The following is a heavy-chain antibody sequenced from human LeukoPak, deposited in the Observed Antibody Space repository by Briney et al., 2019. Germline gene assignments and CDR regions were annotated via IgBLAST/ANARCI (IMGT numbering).Heavy chain of an antibody. CDR1: GYTFTIYD. D-gene: IGHD2-2*01. Sequence: ASVKVSCKASGYTFTIYDINWVRQATGQGLEWMGWMNPNSGNTGYAQKFQGRVTITRNTSISTAYMELSSLRSEDTAVYYCARGMILVVPAAIGQFNWFDPWGQGTLVTVSS. V-gene: IGHV1-8*03. J-gene: IGHJ5*02. CDR3: ARGMILVVPAAIGQFNWFDP. CDR2: MNPNSGNT.